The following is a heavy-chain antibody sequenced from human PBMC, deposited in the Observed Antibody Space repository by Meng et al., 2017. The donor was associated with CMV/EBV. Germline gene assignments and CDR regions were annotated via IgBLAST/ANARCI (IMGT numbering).Heavy chain of an antibody. CDR3: ARDRYCSSTSCHHHSPYGMDV. CDR1: GGTFSSYA. J-gene: IGHJ6*02. V-gene: IGHV1-69*10. CDR2: IIPILGIA. D-gene: IGHD2-2*01. Sequence: SVKVSCKASGGTFSSYAISWVRRAPGQGLEWMGGIIPILGIANYAQKFQGRVTITADKSTSTAYMELSSLRSEDTAVYYCARDRYCSSTSCHHHSPYGMDVWGQGTTVTVSS.